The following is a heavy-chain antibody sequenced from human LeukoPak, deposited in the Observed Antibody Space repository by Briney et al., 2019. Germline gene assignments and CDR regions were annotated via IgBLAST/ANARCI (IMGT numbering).Heavy chain of an antibody. Sequence: PGGSLRLSCAASGFTFSSYWMHWVRQAPGKGLVWVSRFNTDGSSTTYADSVKGRFTISRDNAKNTLYLQMNSMRAEDTAVYYCARGRYYAMDVWGQGTTVTVSS. CDR1: GFTFSSYW. CDR2: FNTDGSST. J-gene: IGHJ6*02. CDR3: ARGRYYAMDV. V-gene: IGHV3-74*01.